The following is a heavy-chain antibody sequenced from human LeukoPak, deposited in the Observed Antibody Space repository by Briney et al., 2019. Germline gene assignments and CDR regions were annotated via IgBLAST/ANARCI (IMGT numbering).Heavy chain of an antibody. J-gene: IGHJ4*02. V-gene: IGHV3-33*01. Sequence: GGSLRLSCAASGFTFSSYGMHWVRQAPGKGLEWVAVIWYDGSNKYYADSVKGRFTISRDNSKNTLYLQMNSLRAVDTAVYYCARGGDYYDSSGYPPYFDYWGQGTLVTVSS. CDR1: GFTFSSYG. D-gene: IGHD3-22*01. CDR3: ARGGDYYDSSGYPPYFDY. CDR2: IWYDGSNK.